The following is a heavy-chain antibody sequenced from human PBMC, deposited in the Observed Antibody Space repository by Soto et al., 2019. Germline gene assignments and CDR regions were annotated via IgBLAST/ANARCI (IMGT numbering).Heavy chain of an antibody. CDR2: IYYSGST. Sequence: SETLSLTCTVSGGSISSYYWSWIRQPPGKGLEWIGYIYYSGSTNYNPSLKSRVTISVDTSKNQFSLKLSSVTAADTAVYYCARVSGYSYGPLEYYFDPWGQGTLVTVSS. CDR1: GGSISSYY. CDR3: ARVSGYSYGPLEYYFDP. D-gene: IGHD5-18*01. V-gene: IGHV4-59*01. J-gene: IGHJ4*02.